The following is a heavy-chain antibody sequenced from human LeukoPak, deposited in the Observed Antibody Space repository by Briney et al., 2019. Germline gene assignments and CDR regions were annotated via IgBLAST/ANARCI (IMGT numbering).Heavy chain of an antibody. D-gene: IGHD4-11*01. CDR3: ARGLVPGFLDY. J-gene: IGHJ4*02. CDR1: GFTFSSSW. V-gene: IGHV3-74*01. Sequence: GGSLRLSCAASGFTFSSSWMYWVRQVPGKGLVWVSRINSDESITTYADSVKGRFTISRDNAKNTLYLQMNSLRAEDTAVYYCARGLVPGFLDYWGQGTPVTVSS. CDR2: INSDESIT.